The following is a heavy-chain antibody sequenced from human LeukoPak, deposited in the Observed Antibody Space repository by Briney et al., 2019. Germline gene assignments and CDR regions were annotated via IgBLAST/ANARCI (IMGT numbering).Heavy chain of an antibody. Sequence: GGSLRLSCAASGFTFSSYWMTWVRQTPGKGLEWVANIKEDGSEKYYVDSVKGRFTISRDNARNSLHLQMNSLRVEDTAVYYCARAMDFWGQGTLVTVSS. CDR2: IKEDGSEK. J-gene: IGHJ4*02. V-gene: IGHV3-7*03. CDR3: ARAMDF. CDR1: GFTFSSYW.